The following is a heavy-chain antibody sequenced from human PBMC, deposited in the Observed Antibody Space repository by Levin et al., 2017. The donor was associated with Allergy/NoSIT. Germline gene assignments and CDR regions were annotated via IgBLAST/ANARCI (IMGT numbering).Heavy chain of an antibody. CDR1: GFTFSDYS. Sequence: GGSLRLSCAASGFTFSDYSMNWVRQAPGKGLEWVSSISPNSNYIYYADSLKGRFTISRDNAKSSVFLQLNSLRAEDTALYYCARSGSPAYWGQGALVTVSS. V-gene: IGHV3-21*01. CDR3: ARSGSPAY. J-gene: IGHJ4*02. CDR2: ISPNSNYI. D-gene: IGHD3-10*01.